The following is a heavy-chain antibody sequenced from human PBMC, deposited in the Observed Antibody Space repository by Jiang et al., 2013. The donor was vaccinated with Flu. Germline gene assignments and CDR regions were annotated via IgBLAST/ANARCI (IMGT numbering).Heavy chain of an antibody. CDR3: ARDLNSVEIDY. Sequence: VQLLESGGGVVQPGRSLRLSCAASGFTFSSYGMHWVRQAPGKGLEWVAVIWYDGSNKYYADSVKGRFTISRDNSKNTLYLQMNSLRAEDTAVYYCARDLNSVEIDYWGQGTLVTVSS. CDR2: IWYDGSNK. D-gene: IGHD5-24*01. V-gene: IGHV3-33*01. J-gene: IGHJ4*02. CDR1: GFTFSSYG.